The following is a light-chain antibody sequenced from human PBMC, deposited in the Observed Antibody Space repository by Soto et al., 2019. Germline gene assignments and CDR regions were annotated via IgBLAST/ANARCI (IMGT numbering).Light chain of an antibody. CDR1: QGVTRW. CDR3: QQANTYALT. V-gene: IGKV1-12*01. Sequence: DIQLTQSPSSVPASIGDRVTMTRRASQGVTRWLAWYQQKPGKVPKLLIYTASSLQSGVTSRFSASGFGTDFALTIVSLQPEDFATYYCQQANTYALTFGGGTKVEIK. CDR2: TAS. J-gene: IGKJ4*01.